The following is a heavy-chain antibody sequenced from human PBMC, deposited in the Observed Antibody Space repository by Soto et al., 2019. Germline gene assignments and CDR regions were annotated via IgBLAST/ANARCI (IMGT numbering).Heavy chain of an antibody. J-gene: IGHJ4*02. CDR1: GFSLSTSGVG. V-gene: IGHV2-5*02. CDR2: IYWDDDK. D-gene: IGHD3-22*01. Sequence: QITLKESGPTLVKPTQTLTLTCTFSGFSLSTSGVGVGWIRQPPGKALEWLALIYWDDDKRYSPSLKSRLTITTDTSKNQVVLTMTNMDPVDTATYYCAHSWVFGYYDSSGYPRYFDYWGQGTLVTVSS. CDR3: AHSWVFGYYDSSGYPRYFDY.